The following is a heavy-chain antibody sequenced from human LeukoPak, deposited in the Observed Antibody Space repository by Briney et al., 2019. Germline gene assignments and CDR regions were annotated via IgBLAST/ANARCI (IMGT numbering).Heavy chain of an antibody. D-gene: IGHD2-15*01. Sequence: GESLKIPCKGSGYSFTSYWIGWVRQMPGKGLEWMGIIYPGDSDTRYSPSFQGQVTILADKSISTAYLQWSSLKASDTAMYYCARPGYCSGGSCYGPDYFDYWGQGTLVTVSS. CDR1: GYSFTSYW. V-gene: IGHV5-51*01. CDR3: ARPGYCSGGSCYGPDYFDY. J-gene: IGHJ4*02. CDR2: IYPGDSDT.